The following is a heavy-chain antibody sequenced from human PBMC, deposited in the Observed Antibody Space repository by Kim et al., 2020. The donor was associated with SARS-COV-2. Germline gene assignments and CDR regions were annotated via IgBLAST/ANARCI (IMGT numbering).Heavy chain of an antibody. D-gene: IGHD3-16*01. Sequence: SETLSLTCAVYGGSFSGYYWSWIRQPPGKGLEWIGEINHSGSTNYNPSLKSRVTISVDTSKNQFSLKLSSVTAADTAVYYCARGKRYDYVWGRGYFDYWGQGTLVTVSS. CDR3: ARGKRYDYVWGRGYFDY. V-gene: IGHV4-34*01. CDR2: INHSGST. CDR1: GGSFSGYY. J-gene: IGHJ4*02.